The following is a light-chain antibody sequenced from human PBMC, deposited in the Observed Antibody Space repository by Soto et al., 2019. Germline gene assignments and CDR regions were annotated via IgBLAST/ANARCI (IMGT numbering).Light chain of an antibody. CDR1: QGIRDD. CDR2: AAS. J-gene: IGKJ4*01. V-gene: IGKV1-17*01. Sequence: DIHMPQSPSSLSASVGDRVTVTCRASQGIRDDLGWYQQKPGKAPKLLIYAASSLQSGVPSRFSGSGSGTEFTLTISSLQPDDFATYYCHQYNSYHTFGGGTKVAI. CDR3: HQYNSYHT.